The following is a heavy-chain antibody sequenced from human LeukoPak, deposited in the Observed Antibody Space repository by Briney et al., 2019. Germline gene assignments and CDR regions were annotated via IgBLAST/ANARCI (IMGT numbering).Heavy chain of an antibody. J-gene: IGHJ4*02. CDR2: IKQDGSEK. V-gene: IGHV3-7*01. Sequence: GGSLRLSCAASGFTFSSYWMSWVRQAPGKGLEWVANIKQDGSEKYYVDSVKGRFTISRDNAKNSLYLQMNSLRAEDTAVYYCARVLRGAARPFDYWGQGTLVTVS. CDR3: ARVLRGAARPFDY. CDR1: GFTFSSYW. D-gene: IGHD6-6*01.